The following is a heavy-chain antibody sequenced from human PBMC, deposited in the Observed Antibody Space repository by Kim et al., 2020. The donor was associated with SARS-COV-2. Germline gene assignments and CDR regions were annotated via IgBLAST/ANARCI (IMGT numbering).Heavy chain of an antibody. V-gene: IGHV3-30*02. CDR3: AAYYNYGMDV. CDR2: SNK. J-gene: IGHJ6*02. Sequence: SNKYYADSGKGRFTISRDNSKNTLYLQMNSLRAEDTAVYYCAAYYNYGMDVWGQGTTVTVSS.